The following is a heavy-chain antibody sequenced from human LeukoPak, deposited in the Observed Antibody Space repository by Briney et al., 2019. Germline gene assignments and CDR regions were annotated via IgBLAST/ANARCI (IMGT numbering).Heavy chain of an antibody. V-gene: IGHV3-30-3*01. J-gene: IGHJ4*02. D-gene: IGHD1-26*01. Sequence: GSVRLSCAVSGFTFSGYTMHWVRQAPGKGLEWVAVISFDGSNKYYGDSVKGRFTISRDNSKNTLYLQMNSLRPDDTAIYYCARDTLWEWGQGTLVSVSS. CDR1: GFTFSGYT. CDR2: ISFDGSNK. CDR3: ARDTLWE.